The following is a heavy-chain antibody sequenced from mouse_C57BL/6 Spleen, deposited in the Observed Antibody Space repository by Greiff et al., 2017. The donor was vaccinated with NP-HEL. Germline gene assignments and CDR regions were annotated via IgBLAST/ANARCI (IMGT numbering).Heavy chain of an antibody. CDR1: GYTFTNYW. Sequence: VQLQQSGAELVRPGTSVKMSCKASGYTFTNYWIGWAKQRPGHGLEWIGDIYPGGGYTNYNEKFKGKATLTADKSSSTAYMQFSSLTSEDSAVYYCANYYGSSREWFAYWGQGTLVTVSA. V-gene: IGHV1-63*01. CDR3: ANYYGSSREWFAY. D-gene: IGHD1-1*01. CDR2: IYPGGGYT. J-gene: IGHJ3*01.